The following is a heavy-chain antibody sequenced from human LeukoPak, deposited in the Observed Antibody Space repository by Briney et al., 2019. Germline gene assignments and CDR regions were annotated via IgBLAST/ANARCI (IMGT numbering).Heavy chain of an antibody. CDR1: GYSFTIYG. J-gene: IGHJ5*02. D-gene: IGHD2-8*01. CDR2: ISAYNGNT. Sequence: ASVKVSCKASGYSFTIYGISWVRHAPGQGLEWMGWISAYNGNTNYAQRLQGRVTLTIETSTSTALMAVESLGSDGTAVYYWARSRYCTISKYSYWFDPWGQGTPVTVSS. CDR3: ARSRYCTISKYSYWFDP. V-gene: IGHV1-18*01.